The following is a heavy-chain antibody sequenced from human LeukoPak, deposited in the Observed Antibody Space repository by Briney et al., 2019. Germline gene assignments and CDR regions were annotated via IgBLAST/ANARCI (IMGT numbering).Heavy chain of an antibody. V-gene: IGHV3-9*01. J-gene: IGHJ4*02. CDR3: AKDLSTAYAYHPVEFDY. Sequence: AGGSLRLSCAASGFTFDDYGMSWVRQAPGKGLEWVSGISWNSGSIGYADSVKGRFTISRDNAKNSLYLQMNSLRAEDTALYYCAKDLSTAYAYHPVEFDYWGQGTLVTVSS. CDR1: GFTFDDYG. D-gene: IGHD2-2*01. CDR2: ISWNSGSI.